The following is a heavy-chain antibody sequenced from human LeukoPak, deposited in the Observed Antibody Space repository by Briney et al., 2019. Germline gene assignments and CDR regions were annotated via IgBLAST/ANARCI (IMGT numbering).Heavy chain of an antibody. CDR1: GGSISSYY. V-gene: IGHV4-59*01. CDR2: IYYSGST. CDR3: ARGPAYYSDYVFFDY. J-gene: IGHJ4*02. D-gene: IGHD4-11*01. Sequence: SETLSLTCTVSGGSISSYYWSWIRQPPGKGLEWIGYIYYSGSTNYNPSLKSRVTISVDTSKNQFSLKLSSVTAADTAVYYCARGPAYYSDYVFFDYWGQGTLVTVSS.